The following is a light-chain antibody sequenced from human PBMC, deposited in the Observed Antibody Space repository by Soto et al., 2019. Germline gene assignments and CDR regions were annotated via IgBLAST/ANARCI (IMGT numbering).Light chain of an antibody. Sequence: DIQMTQSPSSLSASVGDRVTITCRASQGIRDALGWYQQKPGKAPKRLFYAASSLQSGVPSRFSGSGSGTEFTLTISSLQPEDFATYYCLQHKSYPQTFGQGTKVEIK. CDR2: AAS. V-gene: IGKV1-17*01. J-gene: IGKJ1*01. CDR1: QGIRDA. CDR3: LQHKSYPQT.